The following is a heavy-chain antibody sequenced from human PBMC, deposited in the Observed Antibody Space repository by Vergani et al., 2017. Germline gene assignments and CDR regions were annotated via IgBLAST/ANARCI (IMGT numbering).Heavy chain of an antibody. CDR3: ARMPAYSSSWYGFDY. J-gene: IGHJ4*02. Sequence: EVQLVESGGGLVQPGGSLRLSCAASGFTFSSYAMNWVRPAPGKGLEWVSYISSSSSTIYYADSVKGRFTISRDKAKNSLYLQMNSLRAEDTAVYYCARMPAYSSSWYGFDYWGQGTLVTVSS. CDR2: ISSSSSTI. CDR1: GFTFSSYA. D-gene: IGHD6-13*01. V-gene: IGHV3-48*01.